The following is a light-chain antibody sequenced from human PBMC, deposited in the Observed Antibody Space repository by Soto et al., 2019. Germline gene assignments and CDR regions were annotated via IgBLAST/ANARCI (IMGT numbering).Light chain of an antibody. V-gene: IGLV2-8*01. Sequence: QSALTQPPSASGSPGQSVTISCTGTSSDVGGYTSVSWYQQHPGKAPKLMISEANSGVPDRFSGAKSGNTAALTVSGLQAEDEADLCCSSYASSSHWVFGGGTKLTVL. J-gene: IGLJ3*02. CDR2: EA. CDR1: SSDVGGYTS. CDR3: SSYASSSHWV.